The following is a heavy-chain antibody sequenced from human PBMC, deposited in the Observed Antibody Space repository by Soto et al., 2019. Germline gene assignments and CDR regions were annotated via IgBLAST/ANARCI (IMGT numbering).Heavy chain of an antibody. CDR1: GYTFTSYY. Sequence: ASVKVSCKASGYTFTSYYMHWVRRAPGQGLEWMGIINPSGGSTSYAQKFQGRVTMTRDTSTSTVYMELSSLRSEDTAVYYCAREVEAAAGETTFDYWGQGTLVTVSS. CDR3: AREVEAAAGETTFDY. V-gene: IGHV1-46*01. J-gene: IGHJ4*02. D-gene: IGHD6-13*01. CDR2: INPSGGST.